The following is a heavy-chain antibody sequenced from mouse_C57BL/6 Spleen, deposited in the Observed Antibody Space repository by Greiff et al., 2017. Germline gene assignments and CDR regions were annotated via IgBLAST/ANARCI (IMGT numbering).Heavy chain of an antibody. Sequence: EVQLQQSGPELVKPGASVKISCTASGYSFTGYYMNWVKQSPEKSLEWIGEINPSTGGTTYNQKFKAKATLTVDKSSSTAYMQLKSLTSEDSAVYYCARWGYDFDYWGQGTTLTVSS. V-gene: IGHV1-42*01. J-gene: IGHJ2*01. CDR2: INPSTGGT. CDR1: GYSFTGYY. CDR3: ARWGYDFDY. D-gene: IGHD2-2*01.